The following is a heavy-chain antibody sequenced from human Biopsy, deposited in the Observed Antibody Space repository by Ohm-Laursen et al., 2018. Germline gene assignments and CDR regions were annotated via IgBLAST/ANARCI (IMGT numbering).Heavy chain of an antibody. D-gene: IGHD3-3*01. Sequence: SVKVSCKASGGPSSNYAFSWVRQAPGQGLEWVGRIVPVLGHLNYAQRFQGRVSITADKSTSYVFMELSRLTSGDTAVYYCAAGADGYYTEFDYWGPGTLVTVSS. CDR3: AAGADGYYTEFDY. CDR2: IVPVLGHL. CDR1: GGPSSNYA. V-gene: IGHV1-69*04. J-gene: IGHJ4*02.